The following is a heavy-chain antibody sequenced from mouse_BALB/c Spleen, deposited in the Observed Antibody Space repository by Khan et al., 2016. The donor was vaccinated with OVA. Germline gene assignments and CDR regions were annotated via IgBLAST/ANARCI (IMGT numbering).Heavy chain of an antibody. D-gene: IGHD2-1*01. CDR3: ARQILYGNPYYYALDF. J-gene: IGHJ4*01. V-gene: IGHV1-81*01. CDR2: IYPGSGSS. Sequence: QVQLQQSGPELVKPGASVKMSCKASGYTFTDYGISWVKQRTGQGLEWMGEIYPGSGSSYYKEKFKGKALLTADKSYKTAYMQLSRLTYADSAVYFFARQILYGNPYYYALDFWGQGTSVTVSS. CDR1: GYTFTDYG.